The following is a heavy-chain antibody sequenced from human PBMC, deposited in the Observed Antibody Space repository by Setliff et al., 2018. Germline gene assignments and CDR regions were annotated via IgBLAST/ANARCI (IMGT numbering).Heavy chain of an antibody. D-gene: IGHD3-10*01. CDR2: LSYNGNA. CDR3: ARHTIAMSTIISYFDY. CDR1: GDSISSTSYQ. Sequence: KASETLSLTCTVSGDSISSTSYQWGWIRQPPGKGLEWIGTLSYNGNAYYTPSLKSRVTISIDTSKNQFSLKLSSVTAADTAVYYCARHTIAMSTIISYFDYWGQGTLVTVSS. V-gene: IGHV4-39*01. J-gene: IGHJ4*02.